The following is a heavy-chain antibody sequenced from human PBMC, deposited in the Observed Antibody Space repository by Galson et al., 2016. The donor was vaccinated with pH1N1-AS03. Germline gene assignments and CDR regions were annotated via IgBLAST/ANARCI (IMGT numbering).Heavy chain of an antibody. V-gene: IGHV4-4*09. J-gene: IGHJ2*01. Sequence: LSLTCPVSGDSTFDYYWNWIRQPPGKGLEWIGYIQTTGNTKYNPSLKSRVTMSIDTSKNQFSLHLMSVTAADTALYYCARDPPLEIGWYFALWGRGTLVTVSS. D-gene: IGHD3-3*01. CDR2: IQTTGNT. CDR1: GDSTFDYY. CDR3: ARDPPLEIGWYFAL.